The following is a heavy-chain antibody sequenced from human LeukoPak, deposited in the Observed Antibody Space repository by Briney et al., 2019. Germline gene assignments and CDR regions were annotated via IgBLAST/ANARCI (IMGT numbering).Heavy chain of an antibody. CDR2: ISSSSSYI. D-gene: IGHD4-17*01. V-gene: IGHV3-21*01. J-gene: IGHJ4*02. Sequence: GGSLRLSCAASGITVSSNYMSWVRQPPGKGLEWVSSISSSSSYIYYPDSVKGRFTISRDNAKNSLYLQMNSLRAEDTAVYFCARRLKTAVTSYYFDSWGQGTLVTVSS. CDR3: ARRLKTAVTSYYFDS. CDR1: GITVSSNY.